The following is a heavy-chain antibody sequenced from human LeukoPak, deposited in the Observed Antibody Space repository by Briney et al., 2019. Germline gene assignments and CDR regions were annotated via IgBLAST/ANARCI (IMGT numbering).Heavy chain of an antibody. CDR3: ADLYCSSTSCYAGFDP. CDR1: GYTFSSYS. J-gene: IGHJ5*02. CDR2: INPNSGGT. Sequence: ASVKVSCKASGYTFSSYSMHWVRQAPGQELEWMGWINPNSGGTNYAQKFQGRVTMTRDTSISTAYMELSRLRSDDTAVYYCADLYCSSTSCYAGFDPWGQETLVTVSS. V-gene: IGHV1-2*02. D-gene: IGHD2-2*01.